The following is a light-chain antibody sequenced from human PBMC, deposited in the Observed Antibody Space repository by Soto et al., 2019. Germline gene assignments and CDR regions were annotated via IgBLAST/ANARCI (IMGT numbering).Light chain of an antibody. CDR1: QSISSDS. J-gene: IGKJ2*01. V-gene: IGKV3-20*01. CDR2: ATS. CDR3: QRNA. Sequence: EIVLTQSPGTLSLSPGERATLSCRASQSISSDSLAWYQQKPGQPPRLLTYATSIRATGIPDRFSGSGSGTDFTHTISRLEHEDFAVYYCQRNAFGQGAKLEI.